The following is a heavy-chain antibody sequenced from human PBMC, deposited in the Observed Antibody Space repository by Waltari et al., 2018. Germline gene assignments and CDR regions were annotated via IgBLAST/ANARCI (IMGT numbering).Heavy chain of an antibody. D-gene: IGHD6-19*01. CDR3: ATSGGKAVADAVDI. Sequence: VQLQESGPGLVKPSETLSLTCAVSGYSISSGYYWGWIRQPPGKGLEWIGSIYHSGSTYYNPSLKSRVTISVDTSKNQFSLKLSSVTAADTAVYYCATSGGKAVADAVDIWGQGTMVTVSS. CDR1: GYSISSGYY. J-gene: IGHJ3*02. V-gene: IGHV4-38-2*01. CDR2: IYHSGST.